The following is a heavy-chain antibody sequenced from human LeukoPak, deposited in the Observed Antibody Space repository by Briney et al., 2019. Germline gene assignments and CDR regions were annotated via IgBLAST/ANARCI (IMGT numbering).Heavy chain of an antibody. Sequence: SETLSLTCAVYGGSFSGYYWSWIRQPPGKGLEWIGYIYYSGSTYYNPSLKSRVTISVDTSKNQFSLKLSSVTAADTAVYYCARDREIGDGGQNGAFDIWGQGTMVTVSS. V-gene: IGHV4-59*12. CDR1: GGSFSGYY. CDR3: ARDREIGDGGQNGAFDI. CDR2: IYYSGST. D-gene: IGHD4-23*01. J-gene: IGHJ3*02.